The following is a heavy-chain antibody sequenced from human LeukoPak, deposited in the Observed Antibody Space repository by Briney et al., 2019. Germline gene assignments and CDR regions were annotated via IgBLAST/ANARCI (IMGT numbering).Heavy chain of an antibody. CDR1: GFRFSDYW. V-gene: IGHV3-7*03. CDR2: TNQDGGQK. Sequence: GGSLRLSCAASGFRFSDYWMNWIRQAPGKGLEWVANTNQDGGQKYYVDSVKGRFTISRDNAEKIFYLQIDSLRVEDTAVYFCARGGGLDVWGQGATVTVSS. J-gene: IGHJ6*02. D-gene: IGHD3-16*01. CDR3: ARGGGLDV.